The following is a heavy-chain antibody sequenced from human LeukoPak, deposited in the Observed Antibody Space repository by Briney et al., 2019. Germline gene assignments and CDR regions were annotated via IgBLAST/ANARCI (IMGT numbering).Heavy chain of an antibody. V-gene: IGHV4-61*01. J-gene: IGHJ4*02. CDR3: AKVSNGWPYFFDS. Sequence: PSETLSLTCTVSGGSVSSISYYWPWIRQSPGKGLEWIGHIYQNGSTNYFPSLETRLTISLDTSKNQFSLKLSSVTAADTAVYSCAKVSNGWPYFFDSWGQGVQVTASS. CDR2: IYQNGST. CDR1: GGSVSSISYY. D-gene: IGHD6-19*01.